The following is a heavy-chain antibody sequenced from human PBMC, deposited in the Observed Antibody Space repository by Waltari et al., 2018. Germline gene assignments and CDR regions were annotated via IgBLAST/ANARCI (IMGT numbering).Heavy chain of an antibody. CDR2: IVPILRPA. J-gene: IGHJ4*02. CDR1: GGTFSTYP. Sequence: QVQLVQSGAEVKKPGSSVKVSCKASGGTFSTYPISWVRQAPGQGLEWMGRIVPILRPANYAQKFQGRLTITADKSTSTAYMELGSLRSEDTAVYYCAFAGVTTYSGSLDSWGQGTLVTVSS. CDR3: AFAGVTTYSGSLDS. V-gene: IGHV1-69*08. D-gene: IGHD1-26*01.